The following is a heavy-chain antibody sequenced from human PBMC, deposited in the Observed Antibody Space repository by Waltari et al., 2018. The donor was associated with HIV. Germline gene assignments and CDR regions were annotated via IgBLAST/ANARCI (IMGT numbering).Heavy chain of an antibody. Sequence: QLQLPASGPGLVKPPATLSLTCTVSTCSIISTVYYWGWFLQPPGKGLVWIGSVFSSGSTYYNPPLKSRVTISVDTSKNQFYLRLRSVTAADTAVYYCAPRDYGDYQFDYWGRGTLVTVSS. CDR3: APRDYGDYQFDY. CDR1: TCSIISTVYY. J-gene: IGHJ4*02. V-gene: IGHV4-39*01. CDR2: VFSSGST. D-gene: IGHD4-17*01.